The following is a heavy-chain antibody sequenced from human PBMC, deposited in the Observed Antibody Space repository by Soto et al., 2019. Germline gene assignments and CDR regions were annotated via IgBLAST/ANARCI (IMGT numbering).Heavy chain of an antibody. V-gene: IGHV4-31*03. Sequence: QVQLQESGPGLVKPSQTLSLTCTVSGGTISIRDYYWTWIRQHPGKGLEWIGYIHYSGGAFYNPSLESRLTLSIDTSKNHFSLNLRSVTAADTAVYYCARDLKGYCKLDPWGQGTLVTVSS. CDR3: ARDLKGYCKLDP. D-gene: IGHD2-15*01. J-gene: IGHJ5*02. CDR2: IHYSGGA. CDR1: GGTISIRDYY.